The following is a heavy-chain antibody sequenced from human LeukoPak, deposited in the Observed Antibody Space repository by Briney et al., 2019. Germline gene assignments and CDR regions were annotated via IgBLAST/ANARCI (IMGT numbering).Heavy chain of an antibody. CDR3: AIQYSSSSGIDY. D-gene: IGHD6-6*01. CDR1: GFTFSSYG. V-gene: IGHV3-33*01. Sequence: GGSLRLSCAASGFTFSSYGMHWVRQAPGKGLEWVAVIWYDGSNKYYADSVKGRFTISRDNSKNTLYLQMNSLRAEDTAVYYCAIQYSSSSGIDYWGQGTPVTVSS. J-gene: IGHJ4*02. CDR2: IWYDGSNK.